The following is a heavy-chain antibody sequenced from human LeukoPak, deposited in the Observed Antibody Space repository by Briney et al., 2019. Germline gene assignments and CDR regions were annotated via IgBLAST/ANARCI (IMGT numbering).Heavy chain of an antibody. CDR1: GGSFSGYY. J-gene: IGHJ4*02. CDR3: ARRGEASIAARRFDY. CDR2: INHSGST. V-gene: IGHV4-34*01. D-gene: IGHD6-6*01. Sequence: SETLSLTCAVYGGSFSGYYWSWIRQPPGKGLEWIGEINHSGSTNYNPSLKSRVTISVDTSKNQFSLKLSSVTAADTAVYYCARRGEASIAARRFDYWGQGTLVTVSS.